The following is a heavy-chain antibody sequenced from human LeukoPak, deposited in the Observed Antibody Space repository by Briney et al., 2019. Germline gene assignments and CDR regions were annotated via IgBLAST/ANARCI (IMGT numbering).Heavy chain of an antibody. V-gene: IGHV3-72*01. J-gene: IGHJ3*02. CDR1: GSSFSSQY. CDR2: IGNKANRYTT. D-gene: IGHD1-26*01. CDR3: TRGYSGANIYAFDI. Sequence: QPGGSQRLSCVASGSSFSSQYMDWVRQAPGKGLEWVGRIGNKANRYTTEYAASVKGRFTISRDDSKNSLYLQMNSLKTEDTALYHCTRGYSGANIYAFDIWGQGTMVTVSS.